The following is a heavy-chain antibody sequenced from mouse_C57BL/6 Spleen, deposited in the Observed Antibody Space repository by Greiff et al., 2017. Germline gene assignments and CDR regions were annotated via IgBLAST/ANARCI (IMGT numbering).Heavy chain of an antibody. Sequence: QVQLQQPGAELVKPGASVKLSCKASGYTFTSYWMHWVKQRPGQGLEWIGMIHPNSGSTNYNEKFKSKATLTVDKSSSTAYMQLSSLTSEDSAVYYCARDSNYVINFDYWGQGTTLTVS. CDR2: IHPNSGST. CDR3: ARDSNYVINFDY. D-gene: IGHD2-5*01. CDR1: GYTFTSYW. V-gene: IGHV1-64*01. J-gene: IGHJ2*01.